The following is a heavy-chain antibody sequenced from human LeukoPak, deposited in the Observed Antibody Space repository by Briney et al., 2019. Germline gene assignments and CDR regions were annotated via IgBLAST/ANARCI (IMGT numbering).Heavy chain of an antibody. CDR1: GFTFGKYW. CDR3: AKGDSSAFTYYFDY. V-gene: IGHV3-23*01. CDR2: ISGSGGST. D-gene: IGHD3-22*01. Sequence: GGSLRLSCVASGFTFGKYWMSWVRQAPGKGLEWVSAISGSGGSTYYADSVKGRFTISRDNSKNTLYLHMNSLRAGDTAVYYCAKGDSSAFTYYFDYWGQGSLVTVSS. J-gene: IGHJ4*02.